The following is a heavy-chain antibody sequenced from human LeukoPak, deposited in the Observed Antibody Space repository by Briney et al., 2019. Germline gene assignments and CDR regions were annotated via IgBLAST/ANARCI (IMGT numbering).Heavy chain of an antibody. V-gene: IGHV3-23*01. CDR1: GFTFSSNA. CDR3: AKLLAAAGTDY. D-gene: IGHD6-13*01. J-gene: IGHJ4*02. CDR2: VSASGSST. Sequence: GGSLRLSCAASGFTFSSNAMSWVRQTPGRGLEWVSAVSASGSSTYCADSVKGRFTISRDNSKNTLYLQMNSLRVEDTAIYYCAKLLAAAGTDYWGQGTLVTVSS.